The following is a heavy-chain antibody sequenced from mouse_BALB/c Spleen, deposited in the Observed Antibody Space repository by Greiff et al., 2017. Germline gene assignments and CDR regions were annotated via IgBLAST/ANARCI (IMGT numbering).Heavy chain of an antibody. CDR1: GYAFTNYL. V-gene: IGHV1-54*03. CDR2: INPGSGGT. Sequence: VQLQQSGAELVRPGTSVKVSCKASGYAFTNYLIEWVKQRPGQGLEWIGVINPGSGGTNYNEKFKGKATLTADKSSSTAYMQLSSLTSDDSAVYFCARGDYDRGYYAMDYWGQGTSVTVSS. D-gene: IGHD2-4*01. CDR3: ARGDYDRGYYAMDY. J-gene: IGHJ4*01.